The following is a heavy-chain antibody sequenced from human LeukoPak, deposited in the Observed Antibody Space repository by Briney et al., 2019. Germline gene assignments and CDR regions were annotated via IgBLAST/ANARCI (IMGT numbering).Heavy chain of an antibody. D-gene: IGHD2-15*01. Sequence: GGSLRLSCAASGFTFSSYSMNWVRQAPGKGLEWVSSISSSSSYIYYADSVKGRFTISRDNAKNSLYLQMNSLRAEDTAVYYCAKVEDSSQYFDYWGQGTLVTVSS. V-gene: IGHV3-21*04. J-gene: IGHJ4*02. CDR2: ISSSSSYI. CDR3: AKVEDSSQYFDY. CDR1: GFTFSSYS.